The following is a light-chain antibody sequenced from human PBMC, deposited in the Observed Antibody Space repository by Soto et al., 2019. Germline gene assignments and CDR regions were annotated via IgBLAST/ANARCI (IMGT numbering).Light chain of an antibody. J-gene: IGKJ2*01. CDR2: GAS. CDR3: QQYGSSHT. V-gene: IGKV3-20*01. Sequence: EIVLTKSPGTLYLSPGERATLSCRASQSVSSSYLAWYQQKPGQAPRLLIYGASSRATGIPDRFSGSGSGTDFTLTISILEPEDFAVYYCQQYGSSHTFGQGTKLEIK. CDR1: QSVSSSY.